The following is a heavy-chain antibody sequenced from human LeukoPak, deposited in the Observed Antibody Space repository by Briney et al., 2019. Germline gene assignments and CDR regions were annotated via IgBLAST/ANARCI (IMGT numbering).Heavy chain of an antibody. V-gene: IGHV4-39*01. J-gene: IGHJ4*02. CDR1: GGSISSVSYY. CDR2: IYYSGST. D-gene: IGHD6-25*01. Sequence: SXXLSLTCTVSGGSISSVSYYWGWIRQPPGKGLEWIVSIYYSGSTHYNPSLNSRVTISVDTSKNQFSLNLSTVSGSDTAVYYCARHSGTYPIDYWGQGTLVTVSS. CDR3: ARHSGTYPIDY.